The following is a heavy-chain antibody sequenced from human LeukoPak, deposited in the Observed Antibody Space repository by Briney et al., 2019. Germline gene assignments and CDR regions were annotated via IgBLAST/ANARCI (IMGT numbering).Heavy chain of an antibody. J-gene: IGHJ1*01. CDR3: ARAPSEIGGYYPEYFRH. CDR1: GFTFSSYW. Sequence: GGSLRLSCAASGFTFSSYWMHWVRQAPGKGLVWVSRIKSDGSTHYADSVKGRFTISRDNAKNTVSLQMNSLRAEDTGVYYCARAPSEIGGYYPEYFRHWGQGTLVTVSS. V-gene: IGHV3-74*01. D-gene: IGHD3-22*01. CDR2: IKSDGST.